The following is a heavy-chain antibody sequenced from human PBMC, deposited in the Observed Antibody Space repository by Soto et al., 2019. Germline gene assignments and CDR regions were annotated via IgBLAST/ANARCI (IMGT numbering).Heavy chain of an antibody. Sequence: QVQLVQSGAEVKKPGASVKVSCKASGYTFTSYGISWVRQAPGQGLEWMGWISAYNGNTNYAQKLQGRVTMTTDTSTSTAYMELRSLRSDDTAVYYCARDPPYSSGWLQRGVAFDIWVQGTMVTVSS. CDR1: GYTFTSYG. J-gene: IGHJ3*02. CDR3: ARDPPYSSGWLQRGVAFDI. D-gene: IGHD6-19*01. V-gene: IGHV1-18*01. CDR2: ISAYNGNT.